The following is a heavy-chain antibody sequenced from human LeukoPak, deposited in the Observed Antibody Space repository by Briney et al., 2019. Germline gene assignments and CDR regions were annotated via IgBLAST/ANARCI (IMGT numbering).Heavy chain of an antibody. V-gene: IGHV3-30-3*01. J-gene: IGHJ3*02. Sequence: GRSLRLSCAASGFTFSSYAMHWVRQAPGKGLEWVAVISYDGSNKYYADSVKGRFTISRDNSKNTLYLQMNGLRVEDTAVYYCARGHSGSYQRTDAFDIWGRGTLVTVSS. D-gene: IGHD1-26*01. CDR3: ARGHSGSYQRTDAFDI. CDR2: ISYDGSNK. CDR1: GFTFSSYA.